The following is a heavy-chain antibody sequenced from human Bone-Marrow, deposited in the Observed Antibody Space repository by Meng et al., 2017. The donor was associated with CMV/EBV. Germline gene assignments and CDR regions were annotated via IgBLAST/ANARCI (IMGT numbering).Heavy chain of an antibody. J-gene: IGHJ6*02. V-gene: IGHV3-48*04. D-gene: IGHD6-19*01. Sequence: GGSLRLSCAASGFTFSSYSMNWVRQAPGKGLEWVSYISSSSSTIYYADSVKGRFTISRDNAKNSLYLQMNSLRAEDTAVYYCARELLRIAVARGLYYYYGMDVWGQGTTFTVSS. CDR2: ISSSSSTI. CDR1: GFTFSSYS. CDR3: ARELLRIAVARGLYYYYGMDV.